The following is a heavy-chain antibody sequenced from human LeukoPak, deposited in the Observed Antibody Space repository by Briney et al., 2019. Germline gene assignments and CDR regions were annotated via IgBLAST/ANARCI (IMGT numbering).Heavy chain of an antibody. J-gene: IGHJ4*02. CDR1: GCTVSSYY. D-gene: IGHD1-14*01. CDR3: AREPGYFDY. V-gene: IGHV4-59*02. Sequence: SETLSLTCIVSGCTVSSYYWRWVRQPPGKGLGWIGYIYYSGGTNYNPSLKSRVTISVDTSKNQFSLKLGSVTAADAAVYYCAREPGYFDYWGQGTLVTVSS. CDR2: IYYSGGT.